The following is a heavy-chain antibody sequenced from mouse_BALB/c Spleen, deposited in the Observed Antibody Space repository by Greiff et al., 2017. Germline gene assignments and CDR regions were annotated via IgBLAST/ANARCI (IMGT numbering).Heavy chain of an antibody. CDR3: ARPTGTGWFAY. CDR2: ISSGGSYT. J-gene: IGHJ3*01. D-gene: IGHD4-1*01. Sequence: EVQLQQSGGDLVKPGGSLKLSCAASGFTFSSYGMSWVRQTPDKRLEWVATISSGGSYTYYPDSVKGRFTISRDNAKNNLYLQMSSLKSEDTAMYYCARPTGTGWFAYWGQGTLVTVSA. CDR1: GFTFSSYG. V-gene: IGHV5-6*01.